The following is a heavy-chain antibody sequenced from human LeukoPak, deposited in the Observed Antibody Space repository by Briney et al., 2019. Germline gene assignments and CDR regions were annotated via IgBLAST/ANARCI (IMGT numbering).Heavy chain of an antibody. Sequence: ASVKVSCKASGYTFTGYYMHWVRQAPGQGLEWMGWISTYNDNTNYPQKLQGRVSMTTDTSTSTAYMELRSLRSDDTAVYYCARGLRQWLTRHAFDIWGQGTMVTVSS. CDR2: ISTYNDNT. CDR1: GYTFTGYY. V-gene: IGHV1-18*04. D-gene: IGHD6-19*01. CDR3: ARGLRQWLTRHAFDI. J-gene: IGHJ3*02.